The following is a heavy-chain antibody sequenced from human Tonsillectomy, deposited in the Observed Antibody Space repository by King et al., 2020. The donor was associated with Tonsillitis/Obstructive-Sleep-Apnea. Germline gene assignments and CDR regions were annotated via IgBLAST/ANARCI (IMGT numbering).Heavy chain of an antibody. D-gene: IGHD3-22*01. CDR2: IYPGDSDT. J-gene: IGHJ3*02. Sequence: QLVQSGAEVKKPGESLRISCQASGYSFTNYWIGWVRQMPGKGLEWMGIIYPGDSDTRYSPSFQGQVTIPADKSINTAYLKWSSLKASDNAIYYCPTCVGHDYYDQTQPRDAFDIWGQGTMITVS. CDR1: GYSFTNYW. V-gene: IGHV5-51*01. CDR3: PTCVGHDYYDQTQPRDAFDI.